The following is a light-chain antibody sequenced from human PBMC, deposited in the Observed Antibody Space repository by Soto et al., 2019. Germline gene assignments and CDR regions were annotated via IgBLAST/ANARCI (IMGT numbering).Light chain of an antibody. CDR1: SSDVGGYNY. Sequence: QSALTQPASVSGSPGQSITISCTGTSSDVGGYNYVSWYQQHPGKAPKLMIYDGSNRPSGVSNRFSGSKSGNTASLTISGLQAEDEDDYYCSADTSSSNVVFGGGTKLTVL. CDR2: DGS. V-gene: IGLV2-14*01. CDR3: SADTSSSNVV. J-gene: IGLJ2*01.